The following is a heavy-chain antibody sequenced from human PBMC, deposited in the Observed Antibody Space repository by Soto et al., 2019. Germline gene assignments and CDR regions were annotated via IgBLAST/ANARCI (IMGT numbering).Heavy chain of an antibody. J-gene: IGHJ6*02. D-gene: IGHD6-6*01. CDR2: IYYSGST. CDR3: AGSSVPYYYYGMDV. V-gene: IGHV4-39*01. CDR1: GGSISSSSYY. Sequence: QLQLQESGPGLVKPSETLSLTCTVSGGSISSSSYYWGWIRQPPGKGLEWIGSIYYSGSTYYNPSLKSRVTISVDTSKNQFSLKLSSVTAADTAVYYCAGSSVPYYYYGMDVWGQGTTVTVSS.